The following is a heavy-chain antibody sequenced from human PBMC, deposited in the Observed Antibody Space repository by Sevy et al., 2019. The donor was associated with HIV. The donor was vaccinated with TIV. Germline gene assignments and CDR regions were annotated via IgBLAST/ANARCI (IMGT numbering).Heavy chain of an antibody. CDR3: STVRGVGGD. J-gene: IGHJ4*02. CDR2: IKSKTDDETT. V-gene: IGHV3-15*01. CDR1: GFTFSDAW. D-gene: IGHD3-10*01. Sequence: GGSLRLSCAASGFTFSDAWMSWVRQAPGKGLEWVGRIKSKTDDETTDYGAPVKGRFTISRDDSKNTVFLQMNSLKAKDTAVYYCSTVRGVGGDWGQGTLVTVSS.